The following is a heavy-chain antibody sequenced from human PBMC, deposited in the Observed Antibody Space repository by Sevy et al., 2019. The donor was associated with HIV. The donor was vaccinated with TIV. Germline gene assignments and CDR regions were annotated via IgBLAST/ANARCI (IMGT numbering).Heavy chain of an antibody. CDR2: IYYSGST. V-gene: IGHV4-30-4*01. Sequence: SETLSLTCTVSGGSISSGDYYWSWIRQPPGKGLEWIGYIYYSGSTYYNPSLKSRVTISVDTSKNQFSLKLGSVTAADTAVYYCARARITMIVVVIHYYYGMDVWGQRTTVTVSS. J-gene: IGHJ6*02. CDR3: ARARITMIVVVIHYYYGMDV. CDR1: GGSISSGDYY. D-gene: IGHD3-22*01.